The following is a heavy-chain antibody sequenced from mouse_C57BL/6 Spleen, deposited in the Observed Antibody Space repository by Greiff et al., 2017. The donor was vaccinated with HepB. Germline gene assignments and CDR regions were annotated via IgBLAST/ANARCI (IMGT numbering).Heavy chain of an antibody. D-gene: IGHD1-1*01. CDR2: INPSTGGT. CDR3: AREVLLRSHFDY. J-gene: IGHJ2*01. Sequence: VQLQQSGPELVKPGASVKISCKASGYSFTGYYMNWVKQSPEKSLEWIGEINPSTGGTTYNQKFKAKATLTVDKSSSTAYMQLKSLTSEDSAVYYCAREVLLRSHFDYWGQGTTLTVSS. CDR1: GYSFTGYY. V-gene: IGHV1-42*01.